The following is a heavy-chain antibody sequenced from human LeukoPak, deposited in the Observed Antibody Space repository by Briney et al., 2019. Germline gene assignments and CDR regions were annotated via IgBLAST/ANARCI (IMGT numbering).Heavy chain of an antibody. CDR3: ARSYSSGYCDY. CDR2: INHSGST. V-gene: IGHV4-34*01. D-gene: IGHD3-22*01. CDR1: GGSFSGYY. Sequence: SETLSLTCAVYGGSFSGYYWSWIRQPPGKGLEWIGEINHSGSTNYNPSLKSRVTISVDTSKNQFSLKLSSVTAADTAVYYCARSYSSGYCDYWGQGTLVNVSS. J-gene: IGHJ4*02.